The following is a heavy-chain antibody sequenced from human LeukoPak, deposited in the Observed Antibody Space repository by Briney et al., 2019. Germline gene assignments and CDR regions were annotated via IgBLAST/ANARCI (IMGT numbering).Heavy chain of an antibody. V-gene: IGHV3-53*01. D-gene: IGHD3-22*01. Sequence: GGSLRLSCAASGFTVSSNYMSWVRQAPGKGLEWVSVIYSGGSTYYADSVKGRFTISRDNSKNTLYLQMNSLRAEDTAVYYCAILYDSSGYYAFDIWGQGTMVTVSS. J-gene: IGHJ3*02. CDR3: AILYDSSGYYAFDI. CDR1: GFTVSSNY. CDR2: IYSGGST.